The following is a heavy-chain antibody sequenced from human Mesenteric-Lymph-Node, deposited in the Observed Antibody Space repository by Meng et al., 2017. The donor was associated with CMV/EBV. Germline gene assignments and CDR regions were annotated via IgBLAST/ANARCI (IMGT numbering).Heavy chain of an antibody. J-gene: IGHJ6*02. CDR3: ARDSPYDFWSGYYTPGNYYGMDV. CDR2: IIPILGIA. Sequence: SVKVSCKASGGTFSSYTISWVRQAPGQGLEWMGRIIPILGIANYAQKFQGRVTITADKSTSTAYMELSSLRSEDTAVYYCARDSPYDFWSGYYTPGNYYGMDVWGQGTTVTVSS. V-gene: IGHV1-69*02. D-gene: IGHD3-3*01. CDR1: GGTFSSYT.